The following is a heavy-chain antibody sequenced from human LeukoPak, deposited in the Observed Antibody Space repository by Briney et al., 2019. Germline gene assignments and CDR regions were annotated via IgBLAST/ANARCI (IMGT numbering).Heavy chain of an antibody. CDR2: IYHSGRT. CDR1: GYSISSGYY. Sequence: SETLSLTCTVSGYSISSGYYWGWIRPPPGKGLEWIGSIYHSGRTYYNPSLKSRVTISVDTSKNQFSLKLSSVTAADTAVYYCARTLSTYYDFWSGLLWADNWFDPWGQGTLVTVSS. D-gene: IGHD3-3*01. CDR3: ARTLSTYYDFWSGLLWADNWFDP. J-gene: IGHJ5*02. V-gene: IGHV4-38-2*02.